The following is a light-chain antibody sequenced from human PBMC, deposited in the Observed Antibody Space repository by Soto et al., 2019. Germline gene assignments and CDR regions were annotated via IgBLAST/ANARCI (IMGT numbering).Light chain of an antibody. J-gene: IGKJ1*01. CDR3: LQYDSSRT. V-gene: IGKV3-20*01. CDR1: QSVMSRF. CDR2: GTS. Sequence: EIVLTQSPGTLSLSLGERATLSCRASQSVMSRFLAWYQQKSGQAPRLLIYGTSIRAAGIPERFSGSGSGTDFTLTISRLEPEDFAVYYCLQYDSSRTFGQGTKVEMK.